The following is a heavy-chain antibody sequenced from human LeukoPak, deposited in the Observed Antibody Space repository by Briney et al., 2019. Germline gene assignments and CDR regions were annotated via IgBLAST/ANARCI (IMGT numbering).Heavy chain of an antibody. CDR2: LYYRGSA. V-gene: IGHV4-39*01. D-gene: IGHD6-19*01. Sequence: SETLSLTCIVSGGSISSDSYYWAWIRQPPGKGLQWIGSLYYRGSAYYDSSLKSRVTISGDTSQNQFFLELSSVTAADTAVYYCARHSGFVQWLAHFDYWGQGTLVTVSS. CDR3: ARHSGFVQWLAHFDY. CDR1: GGSISSDSYY. J-gene: IGHJ4*02.